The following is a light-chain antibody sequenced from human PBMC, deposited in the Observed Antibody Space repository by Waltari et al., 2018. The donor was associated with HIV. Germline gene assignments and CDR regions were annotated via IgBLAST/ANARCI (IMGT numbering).Light chain of an antibody. Sequence: QSALTQPRSVSGSPGQSVTISCTGTSRAVGGYKYVSWYQQHPAKAPKLMIYDVTKRPSGVPDRFSGSKSVNTASLTISGLEAEDEADYYCCSYAGSYTLVFGGGTKLTVL. J-gene: IGLJ3*02. V-gene: IGLV2-11*01. CDR1: SRAVGGYKY. CDR2: DVT. CDR3: CSYAGSYTLV.